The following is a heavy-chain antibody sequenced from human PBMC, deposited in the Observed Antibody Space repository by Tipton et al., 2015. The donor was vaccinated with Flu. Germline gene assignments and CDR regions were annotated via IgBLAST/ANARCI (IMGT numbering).Heavy chain of an antibody. V-gene: IGHV3-21*01. J-gene: IGHJ4*02. Sequence: SLRLSCVASGFTFSGYTMNWVRQAPGKGLEWVSAIRGNSAYIYYADSVKGRFTISRDNAQKSLYLEMNSLRVEDTAVYFCATDSSGWSQGGGWGQGTLVTVSS. CDR3: ATDSSGWSQGGG. CDR1: GFTFSGYT. D-gene: IGHD6-13*01. CDR2: IRGNSAYI.